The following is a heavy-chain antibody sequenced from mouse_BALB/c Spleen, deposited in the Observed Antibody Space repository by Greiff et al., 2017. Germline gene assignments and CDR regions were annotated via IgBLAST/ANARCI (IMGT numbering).Heavy chain of an antibody. CDR3: VRDFPYYYGSSLYAMDY. CDR2: IWTGGGT. CDR1: GFSLTSYD. Sequence: QVQLQQSGPGLVAPSQSLSITCTVSGFSLTSYDISWIRQPPGKGLEWLGVIWTGGGTNYNSAFMSRLNISKDNSKSQVFLKMNSLQTDDTAIYYCVRDFPYYYGSSLYAMDYWGQGTSVTVSS. D-gene: IGHD1-1*01. J-gene: IGHJ4*01. V-gene: IGHV2-9-2*01.